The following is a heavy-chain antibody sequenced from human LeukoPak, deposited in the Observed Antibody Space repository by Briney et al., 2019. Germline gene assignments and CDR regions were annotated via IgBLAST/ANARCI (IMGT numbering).Heavy chain of an antibody. Sequence: ASVKVSCKASGYTFTSYYMHWVRQAPGQGLEWMGWISAYNGNTNYPQKFQGRVTMTTDTSTSTAYMELRSLRSDDTAAYYCARDRKRITIFSGFDPWGQGTLVTVSS. CDR3: ARDRKRITIFSGFDP. D-gene: IGHD3-9*01. V-gene: IGHV1-18*04. CDR2: ISAYNGNT. J-gene: IGHJ5*02. CDR1: GYTFTSYY.